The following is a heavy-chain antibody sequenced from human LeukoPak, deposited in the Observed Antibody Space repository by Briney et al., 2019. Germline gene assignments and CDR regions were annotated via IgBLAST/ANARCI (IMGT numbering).Heavy chain of an antibody. V-gene: IGHV3-11*04. CDR3: ARLMYCSGGSCYSVDY. CDR1: GFTFSDYG. J-gene: IGHJ4*02. CDR2: ISSSGSTI. Sequence: GGTLRLSCAASGFTFSDYGLSWIRQAPGKGLEWVSYISSSGSTIYYADSVKGRFTISRDNAKNSLYLQMNSLRAEDTAVYYCARLMYCSGGSCYSVDYWGQGTLVTVSS. D-gene: IGHD2-15*01.